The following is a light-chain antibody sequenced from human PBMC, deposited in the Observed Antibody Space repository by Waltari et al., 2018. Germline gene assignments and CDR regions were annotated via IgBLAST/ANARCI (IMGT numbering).Light chain of an antibody. V-gene: IGKV3-15*01. CDR1: QSVDRN. CDR3: QQYNNWPPPLT. CDR2: YAS. Sequence: EIVMTQSPATLSVSPGERATLSCRASQSVDRNLACYQQKPGQAPRLLIYYASTRATGIPARFSGSGSGTEFTLTISILQSEDFAVYYCQQYNNWPPPLTFGGGTKVEIK. J-gene: IGKJ4*01.